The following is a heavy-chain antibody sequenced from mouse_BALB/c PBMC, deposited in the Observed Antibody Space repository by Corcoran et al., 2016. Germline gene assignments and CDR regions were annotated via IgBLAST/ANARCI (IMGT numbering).Heavy chain of an antibody. CDR3: ARYYRYDSWFAY. J-gene: IGHJ3*01. CDR1: GYSLTSGYY. V-gene: IGHV3-6*02. CDR2: ISYDGSN. D-gene: IGHD2-14*01. Sequence: DVQLQESGPGLVKPSQSLSLTCSVTGYSLTSGYYWNWIRQFPGNKLEWMGYISYDGSNNYNPSLKNRISITRDTSKNQFFLKLNSVTTEDTATYYCARYYRYDSWFAYWGQGTLVTVSA.